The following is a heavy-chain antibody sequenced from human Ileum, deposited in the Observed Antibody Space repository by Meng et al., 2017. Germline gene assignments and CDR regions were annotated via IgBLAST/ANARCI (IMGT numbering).Heavy chain of an antibody. CDR1: GGTFSSYA. CDR3: ARDYYDSSGYYYRYFDL. CDR2: FIPIFGTA. D-gene: IGHD3-22*01. Sequence: SVKVSCKASGGTFSSYAISWVRQAPGQGLEWMGGFIPIFGTANYAQKFQGRVTITADESTSTAYMELSSLRSEDTAVYYCARDYYDSSGYYYRYFDLWGRGTLVTVSS. J-gene: IGHJ2*01. V-gene: IGHV1-69*13.